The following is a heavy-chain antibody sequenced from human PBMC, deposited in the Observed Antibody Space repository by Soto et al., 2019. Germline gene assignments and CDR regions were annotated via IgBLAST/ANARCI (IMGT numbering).Heavy chain of an antibody. D-gene: IGHD6-13*01. CDR2: INPNSGGT. J-gene: IGHJ4*02. Sequence: QVQLVQSGAEVKKPGASVKVSCKASGYTFTGYYMHWVRQAPGQGLEWMGWINPNSGGTNYAQKFQGWVTMTRDTSISTADMELSRLRSDDTAVYYCARDGRSYSSSWLSFDYWGQGTLVTVSS. CDR1: GYTFTGYY. CDR3: ARDGRSYSSSWLSFDY. V-gene: IGHV1-2*04.